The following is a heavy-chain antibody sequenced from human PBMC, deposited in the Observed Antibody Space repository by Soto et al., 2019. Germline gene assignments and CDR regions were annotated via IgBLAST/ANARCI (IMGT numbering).Heavy chain of an antibody. D-gene: IGHD2-8*01. CDR1: GGSISSGGYS. CDR3: ARWWMYAPRFDP. CDR2: IYHSGST. Sequence: PSETLSLTCAVSGGSISSGGYSWSWIRQPPGKGLEWIGYIYHSGSTYYNPSLKSRVTISVDRYKNQFSLKLSSVTAADTAVYYCARWWMYAPRFDPWGQVTLVTVSS. J-gene: IGHJ5*02. V-gene: IGHV4-30-2*01.